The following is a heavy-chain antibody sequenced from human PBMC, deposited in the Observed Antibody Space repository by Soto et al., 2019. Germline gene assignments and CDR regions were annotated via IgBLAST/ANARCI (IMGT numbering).Heavy chain of an antibody. CDR2: ISAYNGNT. V-gene: IGHV1-18*01. D-gene: IGHD2-15*01. CDR1: GYTFTSYG. CDR3: ARTPGYCSGGSCPGFDP. J-gene: IGHJ5*02. Sequence: GASVKVSCKASGYTFTSYGISWVRQAPGQGLEWMGWISAYNGNTNYAQKLQGRVTMTTDTSTSTAYMELRSLRSDDTAVYYCARTPGYCSGGSCPGFDPWGQGTLVTVSS.